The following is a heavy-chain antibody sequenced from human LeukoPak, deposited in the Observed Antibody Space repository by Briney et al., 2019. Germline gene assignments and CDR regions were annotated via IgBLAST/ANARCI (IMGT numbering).Heavy chain of an antibody. CDR1: GFTFSSYG. Sequence: GGSLRLSCAASGFTFSSYGMHWVRQAPGKGLEWVGFIRYDGSNKYYADSVKGRFTISRDNSKNTLYLQMNSLRAEDTAVYYCAKDYDFWSGMDAFDIWGQGTMVTVSS. CDR3: AKDYDFWSGMDAFDI. CDR2: IRYDGSNK. J-gene: IGHJ3*02. D-gene: IGHD3-3*01. V-gene: IGHV3-30*02.